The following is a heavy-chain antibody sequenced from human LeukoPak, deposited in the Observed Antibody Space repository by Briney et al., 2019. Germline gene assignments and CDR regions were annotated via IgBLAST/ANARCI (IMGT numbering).Heavy chain of an antibody. Sequence: GSLRLSCAASGFTFSSYAMSWVRQAPGKGLEWVSGISGSGDNTYYADSVKGRFTISRDNSKNTLYVQVSSLGTEDTAAYYCAKGSYYDSSGSFYFDYWGQGTLATVSS. CDR1: GFTFSSYA. V-gene: IGHV3-23*01. CDR2: ISGSGDNT. J-gene: IGHJ4*02. CDR3: AKGSYYDSSGSFYFDY. D-gene: IGHD3-22*01.